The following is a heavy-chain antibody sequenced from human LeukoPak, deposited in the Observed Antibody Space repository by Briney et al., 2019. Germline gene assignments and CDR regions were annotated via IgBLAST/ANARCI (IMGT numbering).Heavy chain of an antibody. CDR3: ARDYRYAFDN. V-gene: IGHV3-48*01. D-gene: IGHD1-1*01. Sequence: PGGSLRLSCAASGFTLSDYIMNWVRQAPGKGLEWISYIGIDSGNTNYADSVKGRFTISGDKAKNSLYLQMNSLRVEDTAVYYCARDYRYAFDNWGQGTLVTVSS. CDR1: GFTLSDYI. J-gene: IGHJ4*02. CDR2: IGIDSGNT.